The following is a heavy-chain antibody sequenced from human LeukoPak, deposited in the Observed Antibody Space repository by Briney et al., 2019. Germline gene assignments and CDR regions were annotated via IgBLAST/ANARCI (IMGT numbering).Heavy chain of an antibody. V-gene: IGHV4-59*08. CDR1: GGSISSYY. CDR2: IYYSGST. Sequence: KPSETLSLTCTVSGGSISSYYWTWIRQPPGKGLEWIGYIYYSGSTKYNPSLKSRVTISVDSSKNHFSLKLSSVTAADTAVYYCARAQVGIVGATEFAYWGQGTPVTVSS. D-gene: IGHD1-26*01. J-gene: IGHJ4*02. CDR3: ARAQVGIVGATEFAY.